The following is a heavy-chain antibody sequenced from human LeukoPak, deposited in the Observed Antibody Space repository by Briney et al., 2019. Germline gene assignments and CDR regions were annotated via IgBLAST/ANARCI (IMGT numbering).Heavy chain of an antibody. CDR1: GFTFSSYS. V-gene: IGHV3-53*01. J-gene: IGHJ4*02. CDR3: AREGPFGYFNY. D-gene: IGHD3-10*01. CDR2: IYSGGST. Sequence: GGSLRLSCAASGFTFSSYSMNWVRQAPGKGLEWVSVIYSGGSTYYADSVKGRFTISRDDSKNTLYLQMNSLRAEDTAVYYCAREGPFGYFNYWGQGTLVTVSS.